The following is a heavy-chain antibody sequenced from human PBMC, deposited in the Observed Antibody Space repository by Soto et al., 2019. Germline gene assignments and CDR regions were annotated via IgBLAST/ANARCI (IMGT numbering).Heavy chain of an antibody. Sequence: QVQLQESGPGLVKPSQTLSLTCTVSGGSISSGDYYWSWIRQPPGKGLEWIGSSYYGGSTYYNPSVPSRVTTSVDTSKNQWSLKLNSVTAADSAVYYWASRHSRPYFYYWGQGTLITVSS. J-gene: IGHJ4*02. CDR1: GGSISSGDYY. CDR3: ASRHSRPYFYY. V-gene: IGHV4-30-4*01. D-gene: IGHD2-21*01. CDR2: SYYGGST.